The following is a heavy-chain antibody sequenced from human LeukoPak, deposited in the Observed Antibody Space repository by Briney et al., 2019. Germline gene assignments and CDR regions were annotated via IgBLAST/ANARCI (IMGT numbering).Heavy chain of an antibody. D-gene: IGHD6-19*01. V-gene: IGHV3-7*01. Sequence: GGSLRLSCAASRFTFSSYWMSWVRQAPGKGLEWVANIKQDGSEKYYVDSVKGRFTISRNNAKNSLYLQMNSLRAEDTAVYYCAREQIAMAGTLDYWGQGTLVTVSS. CDR1: RFTFSSYW. J-gene: IGHJ4*02. CDR3: AREQIAMAGTLDY. CDR2: IKQDGSEK.